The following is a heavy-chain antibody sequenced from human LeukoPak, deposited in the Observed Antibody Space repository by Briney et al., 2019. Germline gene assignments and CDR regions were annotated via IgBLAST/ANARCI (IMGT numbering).Heavy chain of an antibody. J-gene: IGHJ5*02. CDR2: IYYSGST. CDR1: GGSISSYY. D-gene: IGHD2-8*01. Sequence: SETLSLTCTVSGGSISSYYWSWIRQPPGKGLEWIGYIYYSGSTNYNPSLTSRVTISVDTSKNQFSLKLSSVTAADTAVYYCAREYCTNGVCYINWFDPWGQGTLVTVSS. V-gene: IGHV4-59*08. CDR3: AREYCTNGVCYINWFDP.